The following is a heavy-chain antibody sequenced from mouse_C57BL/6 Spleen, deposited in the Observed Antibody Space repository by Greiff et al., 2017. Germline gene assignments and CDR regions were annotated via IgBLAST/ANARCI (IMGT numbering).Heavy chain of an antibody. V-gene: IGHV1-50*01. CDR2: IDPSDSYT. J-gene: IGHJ2*01. CDR3: ARRTTVVAPLDY. CDR1: GYTFTSYW. D-gene: IGHD1-1*01. Sequence: QVQLQQPGAELVKPGASVKLSCKASGYTFTSYWMQWVKQRPGQGLEWIGEIDPSDSYTNYNQKFKGKATLTVDTSSSTAYMQLSSLTSEDSAVYYCARRTTVVAPLDYWGQGTTLTVSS.